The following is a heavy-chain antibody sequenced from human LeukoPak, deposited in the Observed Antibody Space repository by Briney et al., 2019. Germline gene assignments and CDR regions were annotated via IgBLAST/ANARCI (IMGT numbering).Heavy chain of an antibody. CDR1: GDSISSNNW. D-gene: IGHD4-17*01. CDR3: AHGTVRFDP. V-gene: IGHV4-4*02. J-gene: IGHJ5*02. CDR2: IYHSGSA. Sequence: SGTLSLTCAVSGDSISSNNWWSWVRLPPGKGLEWIGEIYHSGSANYNPSLKSRVTISVDTSKNQFSLKLSSVTAADTAVYYCAHGTVRFDPWGQGTLVTVSS.